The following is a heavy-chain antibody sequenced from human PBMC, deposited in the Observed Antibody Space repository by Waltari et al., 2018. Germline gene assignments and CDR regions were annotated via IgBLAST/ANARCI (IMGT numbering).Heavy chain of an antibody. CDR1: GYPLTALS. D-gene: IGHD6-6*01. J-gene: IGHJ6*02. CDR3: ATRWGIAARPYYYGMDV. CDR2: FDPEDGET. V-gene: IGHV1-24*01. Sequence: QVQLVQSGAEVKKPGASVKVSCKVSGYPLTALSMHWVRQAPGKGLEWMGGFDPEDGETIYAQKFQGRVTMTEDTSTDTAYMELSSLRSEDTAVYYCATRWGIAARPYYYGMDVWGQGTTVTVSS.